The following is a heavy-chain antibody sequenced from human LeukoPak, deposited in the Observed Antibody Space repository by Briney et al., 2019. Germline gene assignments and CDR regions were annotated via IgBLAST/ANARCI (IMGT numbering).Heavy chain of an antibody. Sequence: SVKVSCKASGGTFSSYAISWVRQAPGQGLEWMGRIIPILGIANYAQKFQGRVTITADKSTSTAYMELSSLRSEDTAVYYCAVGSGVAVPDWFDPWGQGTLVTVSS. D-gene: IGHD2-2*01. CDR3: AVGSGVAVPDWFDP. V-gene: IGHV1-69*04. CDR1: GGTFSSYA. CDR2: IIPILGIA. J-gene: IGHJ5*02.